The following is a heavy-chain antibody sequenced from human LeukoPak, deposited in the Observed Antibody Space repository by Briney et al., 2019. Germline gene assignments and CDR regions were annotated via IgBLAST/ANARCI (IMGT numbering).Heavy chain of an antibody. V-gene: IGHV3-30*18. Sequence: HPGRSLRLSWVTSGFTFSSYGMHWVRQAPGKGLEWVGFILYDGSNTYYADSVKARFTIARDNSKNTLWRQMNSLRADDTAVYYSAKDHSRSSGWYWDDYCYGMDVWGQGTTVTDSS. D-gene: IGHD6-19*01. CDR3: AKDHSRSSGWYWDDYCYGMDV. CDR1: GFTFSSYG. J-gene: IGHJ6*02. CDR2: ILYDGSNT.